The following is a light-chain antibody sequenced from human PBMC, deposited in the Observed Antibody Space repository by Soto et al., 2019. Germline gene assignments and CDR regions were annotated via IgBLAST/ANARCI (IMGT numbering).Light chain of an antibody. V-gene: IGKV3-20*01. J-gene: IGKJ1*01. CDR2: GAS. CDR3: QQYGSSPPWT. Sequence: EIVLTQSPGTLSLSPGERATLSCRTSQSVSSSYLAWYQQKPGQAPRLLIYGASSRATGIPGRFSGSGSGTDFTLTISRLEPEDFAVYYCQQYGSSPPWTFGQGTTVEIK. CDR1: QSVSSSY.